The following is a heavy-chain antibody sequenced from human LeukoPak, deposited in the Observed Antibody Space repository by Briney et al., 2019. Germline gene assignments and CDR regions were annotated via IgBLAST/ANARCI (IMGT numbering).Heavy chain of an antibody. CDR2: IYSGGST. J-gene: IGHJ4*02. CDR3: ARDLTGDTYFDY. Sequence: GGSLRLSCEASGFSVTTKYMSWVRQAPGKGLEWVSVIYSGGSTYYADSVKGRFTISRDNSKNTLYLQMNSLRAEDTAVYYCARDLTGDTYFDYWGQGTLVTVSS. V-gene: IGHV3-66*01. D-gene: IGHD7-27*01. CDR1: GFSVTTKY.